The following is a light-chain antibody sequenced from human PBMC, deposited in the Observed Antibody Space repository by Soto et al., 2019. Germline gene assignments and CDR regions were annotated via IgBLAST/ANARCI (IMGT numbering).Light chain of an antibody. CDR1: QSISSW. J-gene: IGKJ1*01. CDR2: GAS. Sequence: GDIVTIPSRASQSISSWLAWYQQKPGKPPKVLIYGASNLQSGVPPRFSGSGSGTDFTLAISSLQPEDSATYYCLQDINYPWTFGQGTKVDIK. CDR3: LQDINYPWT. V-gene: IGKV1-5*01.